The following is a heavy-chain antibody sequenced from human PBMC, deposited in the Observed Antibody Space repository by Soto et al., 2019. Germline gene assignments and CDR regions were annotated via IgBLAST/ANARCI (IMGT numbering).Heavy chain of an antibody. D-gene: IGHD6-13*01. Sequence: QVQVVESGGGVVQPGRSLRLSCAASGFTFSDYGMHWVRQAPGKGLEWVAVISYDGSKKYYADSVEGRFTTSRDNSKNTLYLQMNSLRPEDTAVYYCAKVGKGWDYFDYWGQGTLVTVSS. J-gene: IGHJ4*02. CDR1: GFTFSDYG. CDR2: ISYDGSKK. CDR3: AKVGKGWDYFDY. V-gene: IGHV3-30*18.